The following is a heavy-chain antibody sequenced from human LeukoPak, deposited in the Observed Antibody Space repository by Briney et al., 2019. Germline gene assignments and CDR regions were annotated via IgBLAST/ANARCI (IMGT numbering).Heavy chain of an antibody. CDR3: ARRSGGYYYSDY. J-gene: IGHJ4*02. Sequence: GGSLRLSCAASGFTFSSYSMNWVRQAPGKGLEWVSHISSSSSTIYYADSVKGRFIISRDNAKNALYLQMNSLRAEDTAVYYCARRSGGYYYSDYWGQGTLVTVSS. CDR1: GFTFSSYS. V-gene: IGHV3-48*04. D-gene: IGHD3-22*01. CDR2: ISSSSSTI.